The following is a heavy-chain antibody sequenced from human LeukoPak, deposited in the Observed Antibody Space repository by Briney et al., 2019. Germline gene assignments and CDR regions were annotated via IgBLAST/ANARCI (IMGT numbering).Heavy chain of an antibody. V-gene: IGHV1-2*06. CDR3: ARVDSGHDYGPS. J-gene: IGHJ3*01. CDR2: INPNSGDT. Sequence: ASVKVSCKASGYTFTAYYMHWVRQVPGQGLEWVGRINPNSGDTDYAQKFQGRVIMTRDTSISTAYMEVSRLRSGYTAVYYCARVDSGHDYGPSWGQGTTVTVSS. CDR1: GYTFTAYY. D-gene: IGHD5-12*01.